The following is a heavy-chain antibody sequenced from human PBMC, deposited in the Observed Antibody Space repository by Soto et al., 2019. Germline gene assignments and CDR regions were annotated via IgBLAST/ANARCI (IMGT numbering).Heavy chain of an antibody. Sequence: GGSLRLSCAASGFTFSSYGMHWVRQAPGKGLEWVAVIWYDGSNKYYADSVKGRFTISRDNSKNTLYLQMNSLRAEDTAVYYCARGCGSGGSCYRLRYYYYMDVWGKGTTVTVSS. V-gene: IGHV3-33*01. J-gene: IGHJ6*03. CDR2: IWYDGSNK. CDR1: GFTFSSYG. CDR3: ARGCGSGGSCYRLRYYYYMDV. D-gene: IGHD2-15*01.